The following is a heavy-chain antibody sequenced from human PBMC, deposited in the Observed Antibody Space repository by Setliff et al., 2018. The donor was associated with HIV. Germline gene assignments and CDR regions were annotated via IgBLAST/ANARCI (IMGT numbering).Heavy chain of an antibody. CDR3: AKGVAGLQYYYYYMDV. D-gene: IGHD6-19*01. J-gene: IGHJ6*03. Sequence: SETMSLTCAVYGGSFSGYYWTWIRQPPGKGLEWIGEITHSGSTNYNPSLETRVTISVDTSKNQFSLKLSSVTAADTAVYYCAKGVAGLQYYYYYMDVWGKGTTVTVSS. CDR1: GGSFSGYY. CDR2: ITHSGST. V-gene: IGHV4-34*01.